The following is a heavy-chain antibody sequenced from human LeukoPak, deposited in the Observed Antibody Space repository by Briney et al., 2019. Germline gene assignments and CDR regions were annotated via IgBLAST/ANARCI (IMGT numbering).Heavy chain of an antibody. CDR2: IYYSGST. Sequence: PSETLSLTCTVSGGSISSYYWSWIRQPPGKGLEWIGYIYYSGSTNYNPSLKSRVTMSVDTSKNQFSLKLSSVTAADTAVYYCARGKSLRFLEWLLFDYWGQGTLVTVSS. J-gene: IGHJ4*02. CDR3: ARGKSLRFLEWLLFDY. CDR1: GGSISSYY. D-gene: IGHD3-3*01. V-gene: IGHV4-59*12.